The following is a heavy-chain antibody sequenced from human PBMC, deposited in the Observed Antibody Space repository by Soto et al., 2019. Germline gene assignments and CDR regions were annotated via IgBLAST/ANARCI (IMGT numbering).Heavy chain of an antibody. Sequence: PVGSLRLSCAASGFTFSNYGMHWVRQAPGKGLEWVAVISYDGTNKYYADSVKGRFTISRDNSKNTLYLQMNSLRAEDTAVYYCAKGAYGSGSLYYFDYWGQGTLVTVSS. CDR2: ISYDGTNK. V-gene: IGHV3-30*18. D-gene: IGHD3-10*01. CDR3: AKGAYGSGSLYYFDY. CDR1: GFTFSNYG. J-gene: IGHJ4*02.